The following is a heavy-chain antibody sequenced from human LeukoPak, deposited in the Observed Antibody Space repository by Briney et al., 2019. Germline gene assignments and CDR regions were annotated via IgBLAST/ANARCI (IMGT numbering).Heavy chain of an antibody. V-gene: IGHV3-30*02. CDR2: IRYDGNNK. CDR3: AKGASLYGDPGHFDY. D-gene: IGHD4-17*01. CDR1: GFTFSSFG. Sequence: PGGSLRLSCAASGFTFSSFGMHWVRQAPGKGLERVTFIRYDGNNKHYVDSVKGRCTISRDNAKNSLYLQMNSLRAEDMALYYCAKGASLYGDPGHFDYWGQGTLVTVSS. J-gene: IGHJ4*02.